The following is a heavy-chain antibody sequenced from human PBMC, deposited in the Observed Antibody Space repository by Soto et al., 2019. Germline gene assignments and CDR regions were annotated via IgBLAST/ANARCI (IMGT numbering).Heavy chain of an antibody. D-gene: IGHD2-2*01. CDR2: ISGSGVST. V-gene: IGHV3-23*01. Sequence: VQLLESGGGLVQPGGSLRLSCAASGFTFSNYAMSWVRQAPGKGLEWVSAISGSGVSTYYADSVKGRFTISRDNSKNTLSLQMNSLRSEDTAVYYCARGGGGYCSSTSCFYFDYWGQGTLVTVSS. CDR3: ARGGGGYCSSTSCFYFDY. J-gene: IGHJ4*02. CDR1: GFTFSNYA.